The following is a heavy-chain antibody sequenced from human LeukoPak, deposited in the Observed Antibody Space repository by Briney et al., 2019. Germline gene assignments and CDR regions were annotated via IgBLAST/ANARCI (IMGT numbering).Heavy chain of an antibody. CDR2: IKSKTDGGTT. J-gene: IGHJ4*02. Sequence: GGSLRLSCAASGFTFSNARMSWVRQAPGKGLEWVGRIKSKTDGGTTDYASPVKGRFTISRDDSKNTLYLQMNSLKTEDTAVYYCTTFYDILTGYLGRDYWGQGTLVTVSS. D-gene: IGHD3-9*01. CDR3: TTFYDILTGYLGRDY. V-gene: IGHV3-15*01. CDR1: GFTFSNAR.